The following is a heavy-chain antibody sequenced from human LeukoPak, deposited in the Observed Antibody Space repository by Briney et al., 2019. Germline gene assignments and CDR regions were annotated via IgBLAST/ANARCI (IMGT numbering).Heavy chain of an antibody. Sequence: PGGSLRLSCAASGFTFSSYSMNWVRQAPGKGLEWVSSISSSSSYIYYADSVKGRFTISRDNAKNSLYLQMNSLRAEDTAVYYCTGDERRGTYGHWFDPWGQGTLVTVSS. V-gene: IGHV3-21*01. D-gene: IGHD3-16*01. CDR3: TGDERRGTYGHWFDP. CDR2: ISSSSSYI. CDR1: GFTFSSYS. J-gene: IGHJ5*02.